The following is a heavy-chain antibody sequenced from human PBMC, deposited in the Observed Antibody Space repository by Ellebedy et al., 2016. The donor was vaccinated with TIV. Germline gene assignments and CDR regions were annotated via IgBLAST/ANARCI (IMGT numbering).Heavy chain of an antibody. V-gene: IGHV3-23*01. J-gene: IGHJ3*02. CDR3: ARPWVEMATIGDAFDI. CDR1: GFSFSSYA. CDR2: ISGSGGST. Sequence: PGGSLRLSCAASGFSFSSYAMTWVRQAPGKGLEWVSTISGSGGSTYYADSVKGRFTISRDNSKNTLYLHMNSLRAEDTGVYDCARPWVEMATIGDAFDIWGQGTMVSVSS. D-gene: IGHD5-24*01.